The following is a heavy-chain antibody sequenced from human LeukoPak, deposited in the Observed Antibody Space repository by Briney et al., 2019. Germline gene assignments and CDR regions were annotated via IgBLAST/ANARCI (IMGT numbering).Heavy chain of an antibody. Sequence: GGSLRLSCAASGLAFNNAWMTWVRQAPGKGLEWVGRIKSKTDGGATDYAAPVQGTFTISRDDSKNTLYLQMNSVKTEDTAVYYCTPLTYHYDSSGYYYVGYFQHWGQGTLVTVS. CDR3: TPLTYHYDSSGYYYVGYFQH. D-gene: IGHD3-22*01. CDR1: GLAFNNAW. CDR2: IKSKTDGGAT. V-gene: IGHV3-15*05. J-gene: IGHJ1*01.